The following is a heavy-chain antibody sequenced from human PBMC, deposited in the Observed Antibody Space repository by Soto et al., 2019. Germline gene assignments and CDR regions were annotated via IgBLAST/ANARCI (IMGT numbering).Heavy chain of an antibody. Sequence: GGSLRLSCAASGFTFSSYGMHWVRQAPGKGLEWVAVISYDGSNKYYADSVKGRFTISRDNSKNTPYLQMNSLRAEDTAVYYCAKDDSSGLEIFGLFDYWGQGTLVTVSS. CDR2: ISYDGSNK. D-gene: IGHD6-19*01. CDR1: GFTFSSYG. CDR3: AKDDSSGLEIFGLFDY. J-gene: IGHJ4*02. V-gene: IGHV3-30*18.